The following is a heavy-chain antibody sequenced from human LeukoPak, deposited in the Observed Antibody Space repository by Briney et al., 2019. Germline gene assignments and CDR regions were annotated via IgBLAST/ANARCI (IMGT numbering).Heavy chain of an antibody. CDR1: GGSFSGYY. V-gene: IGHV4-34*01. J-gene: IGHJ4*02. CDR2: INHSGGT. Sequence: SETLSRTCAVYGGSFSGYYWSWIRQPPGKGLEWIGEINHSGGTNYNPSLKSRVTISVDTSKNQFSLKLSSVTAADTAVYYCAGRRSCTSCYVAFDYWGQGTLVTVSS. CDR3: AGRRSCTSCYVAFDY. D-gene: IGHD2-2*01.